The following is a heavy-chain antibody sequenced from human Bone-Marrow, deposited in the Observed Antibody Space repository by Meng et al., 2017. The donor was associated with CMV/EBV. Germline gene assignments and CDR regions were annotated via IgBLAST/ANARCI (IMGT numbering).Heavy chain of an antibody. V-gene: IGHV3-11*01. Sequence: CAASGFTFSEYYMSWIRHAPGKGLEWVSYISTSGNTIYYADSVKGRFTVSRDNANNSVYLQMDSLRAEDTAMYYCARDSFGDYSMKSWGQGTLVTVSS. CDR1: GFTFSEYY. D-gene: IGHD4-17*01. CDR2: ISTSGNTI. CDR3: ARDSFGDYSMKS. J-gene: IGHJ5*02.